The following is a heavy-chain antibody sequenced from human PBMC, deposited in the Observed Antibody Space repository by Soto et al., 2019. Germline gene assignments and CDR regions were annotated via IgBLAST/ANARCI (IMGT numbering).Heavy chain of an antibody. J-gene: IGHJ4*02. CDR3: AKDPRRGYCSGGSCYPPGDYFDY. CDR2: ISYDGSNK. D-gene: IGHD2-15*01. CDR1: GFTFRSYG. Sequence: PGGSLRRSCAASGFTFRSYGMHWVRQAPGKGLEWVAAISYDGSNKYYADSVKGRITISRDNSKNTLYLQMNSLRAEDTAVHYCAKDPRRGYCSGGSCYPPGDYFDYWGQG. V-gene: IGHV3-30*18.